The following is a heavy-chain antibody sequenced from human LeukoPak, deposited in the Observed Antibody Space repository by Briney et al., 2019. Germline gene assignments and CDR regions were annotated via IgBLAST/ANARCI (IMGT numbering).Heavy chain of an antibody. CDR3: AREEGSGSYYNNYYYYMDV. CDR2: INHSGST. CDR1: GGSFSGYY. V-gene: IGHV4-34*01. Sequence: SETLSLTCAVYGGSFSGYYWSWIRQPPGKGLEWIGEINHSGSTNYNPSLKSRVTISVDTSKNQSSLKLSSVTAADTAVYYCAREEGSGSYYNNYYYYMDVWGKGTTVTISS. D-gene: IGHD3-10*01. J-gene: IGHJ6*03.